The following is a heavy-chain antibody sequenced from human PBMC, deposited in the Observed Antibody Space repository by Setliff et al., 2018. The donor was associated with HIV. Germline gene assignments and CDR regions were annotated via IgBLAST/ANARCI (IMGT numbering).Heavy chain of an antibody. V-gene: IGHV3-48*01. CDR2: ISATGTI. J-gene: IGHJ4*02. Sequence: PGESLKISCAASGFTFSSYSMNWVRQTPGKGLEWISYISATGTIKYADSVKGRFTISRDNAKNTLYLQMNSLRAEDTGVYYCARLWSYDYVWGSYRPVDYWGRGTLVTVS. D-gene: IGHD3-16*02. CDR1: GFTFSSYS. CDR3: ARLWSYDYVWGSYRPVDY.